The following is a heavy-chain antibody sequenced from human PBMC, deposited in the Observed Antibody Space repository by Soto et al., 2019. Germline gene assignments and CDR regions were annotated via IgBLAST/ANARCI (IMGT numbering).Heavy chain of an antibody. CDR1: GFSLSTSGVG. CDR2: IYWNDDK. D-gene: IGHD3-22*01. Sequence: GSGPTLVNPTQTLTLTCTFSGFSLSTSGVGVGWIRQPPGKALEWLALIYWNDDKRYSPSLKSRLTITKDTSKNQVVLTMTNMDPVDTATYYCAHRRGYYYDSSGYYLPDCWGQGTLVTAPQ. V-gene: IGHV2-5*01. J-gene: IGHJ4*02. CDR3: AHRRGYYYDSSGYYLPDC.